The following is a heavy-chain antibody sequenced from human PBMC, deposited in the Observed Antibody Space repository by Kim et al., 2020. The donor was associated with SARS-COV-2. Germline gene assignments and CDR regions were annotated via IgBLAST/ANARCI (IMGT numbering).Heavy chain of an antibody. D-gene: IGHD3-10*01. Sequence: ASVKVSCKVSGYTLTELSMHWVRQAPGKGLEWMGGFDPEDGETIYAQKFQGRVTMTEDTSTDTAYMELSSLRSEDTAVYYCATETMVRGVITIWAFDYWGQGTLVTVSS. V-gene: IGHV1-24*01. CDR1: GYTLTELS. J-gene: IGHJ4*02. CDR3: ATETMVRGVITIWAFDY. CDR2: FDPEDGET.